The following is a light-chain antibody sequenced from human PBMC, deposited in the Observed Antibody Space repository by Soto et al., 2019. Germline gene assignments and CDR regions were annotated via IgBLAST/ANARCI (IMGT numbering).Light chain of an antibody. CDR3: QQRSNWPPWT. CDR1: QSISTY. Sequence: DIQITRSQSSLSASVGDRFTITGRESQSISTYLIWYQQKTGKAPKLLIYATSSLQSGIPARFSGSGSGTDFTLTISSLEPEDFAVYYCQQRSNWPPWTFGQGTKVDIK. J-gene: IGKJ1*01. V-gene: IGKV1-39*01. CDR2: ATS.